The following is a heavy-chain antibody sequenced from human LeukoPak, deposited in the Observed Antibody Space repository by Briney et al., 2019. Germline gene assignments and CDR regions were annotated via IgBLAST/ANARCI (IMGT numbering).Heavy chain of an antibody. CDR2: INPNSGGT. CDR3: ARVRSSTSCYDY. Sequence: ASVKVSCKASGYTFTGYYMHWVRQAPGQGLEWMGWINPNSGGTNYAQKFQGRVTMTRDTSISTDYMELSRLRSDDTAVYYCARVRSSTSCYDYWGQGTLVTVSS. V-gene: IGHV1-2*02. CDR1: GYTFTGYY. J-gene: IGHJ4*02. D-gene: IGHD2-2*01.